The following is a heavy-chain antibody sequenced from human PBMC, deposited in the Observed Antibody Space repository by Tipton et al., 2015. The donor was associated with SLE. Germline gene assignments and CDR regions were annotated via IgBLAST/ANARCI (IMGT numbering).Heavy chain of an antibody. CDR1: GDSITSGGYY. Sequence: LRLSCSVSGDSITSGGYYWVWIRQPPGKGLEWIGRLHYSGRAYYNPSLKSRVTISLDTSRTQFSLKLTSVTAADTAVYYCARHRMMDSSSWAYYFDYWGQGTLVTVSS. CDR2: LHYSGRA. CDR3: ARHRMMDSSSWAYYFDY. J-gene: IGHJ4*02. D-gene: IGHD6-13*01. V-gene: IGHV4-39*07.